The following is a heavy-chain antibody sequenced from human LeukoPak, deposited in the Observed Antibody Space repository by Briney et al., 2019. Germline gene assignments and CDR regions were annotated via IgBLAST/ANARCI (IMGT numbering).Heavy chain of an antibody. D-gene: IGHD6-19*01. Sequence: GGSLRLSFAASGFTLSKYWMLWVRQAPGKGLYTVSRINTDGTLTTYADSVKGRFTVSRDNADNTMFLQMNSVRDEDTAVYYCATKQWLAPPPDSWGQGTPVTVSS. CDR1: GFTLSKYW. V-gene: IGHV3-74*01. CDR2: INTDGTLT. CDR3: ATKQWLAPPPDS. J-gene: IGHJ4*02.